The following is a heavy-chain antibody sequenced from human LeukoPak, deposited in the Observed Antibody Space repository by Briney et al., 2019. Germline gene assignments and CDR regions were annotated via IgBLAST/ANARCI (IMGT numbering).Heavy chain of an antibody. CDR1: GFTFSSYG. Sequence: GGSLRLSCAASGFTFSSYGMHWVRQAPGKGMEWVAVIWYDGSNRYYADSVKGRFTISRDNSKNTLYLQMNSLRAEDTAFYYCASSYGSGSYYGGFDYWGQGTLVTVSS. J-gene: IGHJ4*02. CDR3: ASSYGSGSYYGGFDY. CDR2: IWYDGSNR. D-gene: IGHD3-10*01. V-gene: IGHV3-33*01.